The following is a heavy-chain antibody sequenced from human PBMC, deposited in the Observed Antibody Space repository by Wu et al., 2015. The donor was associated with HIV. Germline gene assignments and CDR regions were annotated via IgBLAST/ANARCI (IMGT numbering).Heavy chain of an antibody. J-gene: IGHJ4*02. V-gene: IGHV1-69*13. CDR3: AGGGGRTSMDPFDF. D-gene: IGHD5-18*01. Sequence: HLLQSGAEVKKPGSSVRVSCKASGATFKSYALSWVRQAPGQGLEWMGRLIPMYGTANYAQKFQGRVTITADESTNTAYMAVSSLRSDDTAVYYCAGGGGRTSMDPFDFWGQGTLVTVSS. CDR1: GATFKSYA. CDR2: LIPMYGTA.